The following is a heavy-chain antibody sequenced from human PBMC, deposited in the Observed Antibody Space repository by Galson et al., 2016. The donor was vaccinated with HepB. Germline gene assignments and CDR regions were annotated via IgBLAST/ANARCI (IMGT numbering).Heavy chain of an antibody. Sequence: SLRLSCAASGFNFSHCAMSWVRQAPGKGLEWVSSISGSGGRTYYADSVKGRFTISRDNSKNTLYLQMNSLRDEDTAVYYCAKGLAHSYGYGLEVWGQGTTVTVSS. CDR1: GFNFSHCA. D-gene: IGHD5-18*01. CDR3: AKGLAHSYGYGLEV. V-gene: IGHV3-23*01. CDR2: ISGSGGRT. J-gene: IGHJ6*02.